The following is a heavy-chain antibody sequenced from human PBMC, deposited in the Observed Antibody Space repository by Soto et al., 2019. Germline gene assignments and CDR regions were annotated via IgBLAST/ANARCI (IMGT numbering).Heavy chain of an antibody. J-gene: IGHJ4*02. CDR3: ARVFMVRGSGQIFDY. Sequence: PSETLSLTCTVSGGSVSNDNFYWSWIRQPAGKGLEWIGRIYTSGSTNYNPSLKSRVTMSVDTSKNQFSLKLSSVTAADTAVYYCARVFMVRGSGQIFDYRGQGTLVTVS. V-gene: IGHV4-61*02. CDR1: GGSVSNDNFY. CDR2: IYTSGST. D-gene: IGHD3-10*01.